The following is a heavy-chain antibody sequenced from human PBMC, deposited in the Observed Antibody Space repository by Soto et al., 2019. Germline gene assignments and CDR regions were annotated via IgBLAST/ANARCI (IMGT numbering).Heavy chain of an antibody. CDR3: ARGLTGTHYDILTGPFDY. V-gene: IGHV3-33*01. Sequence: GGSLRLSCAASVFTFSSYGMHWVRQAPGKGLEWVAVIWYDGSNKYYADSVKGRFTISRDNSKNTLYLQMNSLRAEDTAVYYCARGLTGTHYDILTGPFDYWGQGTLVTVS. CDR2: IWYDGSNK. D-gene: IGHD3-9*01. J-gene: IGHJ4*02. CDR1: VFTFSSYG.